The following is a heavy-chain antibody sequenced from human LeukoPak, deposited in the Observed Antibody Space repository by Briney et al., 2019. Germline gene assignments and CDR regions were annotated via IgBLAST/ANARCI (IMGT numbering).Heavy chain of an antibody. J-gene: IGHJ5*02. D-gene: IGHD2-2*01. CDR1: GGSISSGDYY. Sequence: TSETLSLTCTVSGGSISSGDYYWSWIRQPPGKGLEWIGYIYYSGSTYYNPSLKSRVTISVDTPKNQFSLKLSSVTAADTAVYYCAREGYCSSTSCYSWFDPWGQGTLVTVSS. CDR2: IYYSGST. CDR3: AREGYCSSTSCYSWFDP. V-gene: IGHV4-30-4*08.